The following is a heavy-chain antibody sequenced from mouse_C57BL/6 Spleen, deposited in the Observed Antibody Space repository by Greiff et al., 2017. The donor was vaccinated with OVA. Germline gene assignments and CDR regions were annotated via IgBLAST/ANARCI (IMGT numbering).Heavy chain of an antibody. CDR2: IDPSDSYT. CDR1: GYTFTSYW. Sequence: VQLQQPGAELVKPGASVKLSCKASGYTFTSYWMQWVKQRPGQGLEWIGEIDPSDSYTNYNQKFKGKATLTVDTSSSTAYMQLSSLTSEDSAVYYCARNRPFYAMDYWGQGTSVTVSS. J-gene: IGHJ4*01. CDR3: ARNRPFYAMDY. V-gene: IGHV1-50*01. D-gene: IGHD2-14*01.